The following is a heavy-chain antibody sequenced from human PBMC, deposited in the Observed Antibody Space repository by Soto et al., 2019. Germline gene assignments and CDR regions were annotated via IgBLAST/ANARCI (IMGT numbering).Heavy chain of an antibody. D-gene: IGHD3-10*01. CDR3: ARDPTVWFVELNAFDI. CDR2: ISGSGGST. J-gene: IGHJ3*02. V-gene: IGHV3-23*01. CDR1: GFTFSSYA. Sequence: EVQLLESGGGLVQPGGSLRLSCAASGFTFSSYAMSWVRQAPGKGLEWVSAISGSGGSTYYADSVKGRFTISRDNSKNTLYLQMNSLIAEDTAVYYCARDPTVWFVELNAFDIWGQGTMVTVSS.